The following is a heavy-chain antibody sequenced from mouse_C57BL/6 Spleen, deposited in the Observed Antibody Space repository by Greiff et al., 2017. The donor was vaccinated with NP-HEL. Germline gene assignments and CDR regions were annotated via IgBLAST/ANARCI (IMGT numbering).Heavy chain of an antibody. CDR1: GYTFTSYT. CDR2: INPSSGYT. CDR3: ARDGKRNYFDY. Sequence: VKLMESGAELARPGASVKKSCKASGYTFTSYTMHWVKQRPGQGLEWIGYINPSSGYTKYNQKFKDKATLTADKSSSTDYMQLSSLTSEDSAVYYCARDGKRNYFDYWGQGTTLTVSS. J-gene: IGHJ2*01. D-gene: IGHD2-1*01. V-gene: IGHV1-4*01.